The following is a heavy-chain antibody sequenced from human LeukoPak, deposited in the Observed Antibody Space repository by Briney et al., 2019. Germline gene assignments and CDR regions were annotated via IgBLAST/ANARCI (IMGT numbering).Heavy chain of an antibody. V-gene: IGHV3-23*01. Sequence: GGSLRLSCAASGFTFSSYAMSWVRQAPGKGLEWVSAISGSGGSTFYADSVKGRFTISRDNSKNTLYLQMNSLRAEDTAVYYCAKVPCSSTSCTKAYYFDYWGQGTLVTVSS. CDR2: ISGSGGST. J-gene: IGHJ4*02. CDR1: GFTFSSYA. D-gene: IGHD2-2*01. CDR3: AKVPCSSTSCTKAYYFDY.